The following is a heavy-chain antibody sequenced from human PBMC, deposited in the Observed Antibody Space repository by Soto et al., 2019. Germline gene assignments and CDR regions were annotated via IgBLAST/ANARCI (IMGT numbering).Heavy chain of an antibody. CDR3: AREDSSGFDY. D-gene: IGHD3-22*01. V-gene: IGHV3-21*01. CDR1: GFTFSTYS. J-gene: IGHJ4*02. CDR2: ISSSSSYR. Sequence: EVQLVESGGGLVKPGGSLRLSCAASGFTFSTYSMNWVRQAPGKGLEWVSSISSSSSYRYYADSVKGRFTISRDNAKNSLYLQMNSLRAEDTAVYYCAREDSSGFDYWGQGTLVTVSS.